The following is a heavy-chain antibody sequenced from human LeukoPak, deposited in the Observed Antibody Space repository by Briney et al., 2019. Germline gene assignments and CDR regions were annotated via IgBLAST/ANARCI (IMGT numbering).Heavy chain of an antibody. Sequence: PSETLSLTCAVSGGSISSYYWSWIRQPPGKGLEWIGYIYYSGSTNYNPSLKSRVTISVDTSKNQFSLKLSSVTAADTAVYYCATTPEGMATMNDAFDIWGQGTMVTVSS. CDR2: IYYSGST. V-gene: IGHV4-59*08. J-gene: IGHJ3*02. D-gene: IGHD5-24*01. CDR3: ATTPEGMATMNDAFDI. CDR1: GGSISSYY.